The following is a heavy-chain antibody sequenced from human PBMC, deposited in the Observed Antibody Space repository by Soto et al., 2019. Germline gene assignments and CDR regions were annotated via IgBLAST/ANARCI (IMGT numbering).Heavy chain of an antibody. CDR1: GYTFTAYT. Sequence: ASVKVSCKTSGYTFTAYTIRWVRQAPRQSLEWMGWINAGDGNTRYSQKFQDRVTITRDTSATTAYMELSSLRSEDTAVYYCARVEWPGLFYFAHWGQGALVTVSS. J-gene: IGHJ4*02. CDR2: INAGDGNT. CDR3: ARVEWPGLFYFAH. V-gene: IGHV1-3*01. D-gene: IGHD3-3*01.